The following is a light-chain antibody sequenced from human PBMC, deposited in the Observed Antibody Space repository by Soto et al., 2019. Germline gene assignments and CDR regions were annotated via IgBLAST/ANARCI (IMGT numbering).Light chain of an antibody. Sequence: DLQMTQSPSSLSASVGDRVTITCRASQSISSYLNWYQQKPGKAPKLLIYAASSLQSGVPSRFSGSGSGTDFTLTISSLQPEDFATYYCQQSYGTPPTFGQGTKVDIK. CDR2: AAS. J-gene: IGKJ1*01. CDR3: QQSYGTPPT. V-gene: IGKV1-39*01. CDR1: QSISSY.